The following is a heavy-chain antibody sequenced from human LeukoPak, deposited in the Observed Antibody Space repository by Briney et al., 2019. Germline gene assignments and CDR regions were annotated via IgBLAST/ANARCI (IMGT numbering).Heavy chain of an antibody. Sequence: KPSETLSLTCTVSGASISSYYWSWIRQPPGKGLEWIGYMYYSGSTNYNPSLKSRVTISVDMSKNQFSLKLSSVTAADTAVYYCVRSSTYHLFDDWGQGTLVTVSS. D-gene: IGHD2-15*01. CDR1: GASISSYY. CDR2: MYYSGST. J-gene: IGHJ4*02. V-gene: IGHV4-59*08. CDR3: VRSSTYHLFDD.